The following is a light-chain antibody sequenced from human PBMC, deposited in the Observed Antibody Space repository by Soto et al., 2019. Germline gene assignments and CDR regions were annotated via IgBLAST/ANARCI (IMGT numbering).Light chain of an antibody. CDR3: QQRSNWPPIFT. CDR2: DAT. V-gene: IGKV3-11*01. J-gene: IGKJ3*01. CDR1: ESVSTF. Sequence: EIVLTQSPASVSLSPGERATLSCRASESVSTFLAWYQQRPGQPPRVLIHDATRKPTGVPDRFVGRGSGTDFHLTINRLEPEDSAVYYCQQRSNWPPIFTFGPGTKVEIK.